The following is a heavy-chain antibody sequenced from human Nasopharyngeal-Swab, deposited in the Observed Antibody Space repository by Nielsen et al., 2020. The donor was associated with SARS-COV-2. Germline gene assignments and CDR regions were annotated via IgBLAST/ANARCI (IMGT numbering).Heavy chain of an antibody. J-gene: IGHJ4*02. V-gene: IGHV3-21*01. CDR3: ARERGSSWYYFDH. Sequence: WIRQPPGKGLEWVSSISSSSSYIYYADSVKGRFTISRDNAKNSLYLQMNSLRAEDTAVYYCARERGSSWYYFDHWGQGTLVTVSS. CDR2: ISSSSSYI. D-gene: IGHD6-13*01.